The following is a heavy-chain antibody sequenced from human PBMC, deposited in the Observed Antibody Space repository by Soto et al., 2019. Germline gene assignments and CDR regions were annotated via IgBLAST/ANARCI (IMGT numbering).Heavy chain of an antibody. CDR3: AAAPPYYYDSSGYYYYYGMDV. CDR1: GLTFTSSA. Sequence: GASVKVSCKASGLTFTSSAVQCVRQARGQRLEWIGWIVVGSGNTNYAQKFQERVTITRDMSTSTAYMELSSLRSEDTAVYYCAAAPPYYYDSSGYYYYYGMDVW. D-gene: IGHD3-22*01. J-gene: IGHJ6*01. CDR2: IVVGSGNT. V-gene: IGHV1-58*01.